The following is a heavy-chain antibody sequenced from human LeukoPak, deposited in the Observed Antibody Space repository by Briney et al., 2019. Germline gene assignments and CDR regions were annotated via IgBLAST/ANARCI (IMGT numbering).Heavy chain of an antibody. J-gene: IGHJ5*02. CDR1: GGSISSSSYY. V-gene: IGHV4-39*01. D-gene: IGHD2-15*01. CDR3: ARRDCSGGSCYSWDNWFDP. CDR2: IYYSGNT. Sequence: PSETLSLTCTVSGGSISSSSYYWGWIRQPPGKGLEWIGSIYYSGNTYYNPSLKSRVTISVDTSKNQFSLKLSSVTAADTAVYYCARRDCSGGSCYSWDNWFDPWGQGTLVTVSP.